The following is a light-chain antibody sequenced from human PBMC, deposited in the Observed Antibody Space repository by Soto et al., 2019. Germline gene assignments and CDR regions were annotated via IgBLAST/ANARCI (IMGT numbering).Light chain of an antibody. CDR1: QSVSSY. J-gene: IGKJ5*01. CDR2: DAS. Sequence: IVVTQSPSTLSLSPGERATLSCRASQSVSSYLAWYQQKPGQAPRLLIYDASNRATGIPARFSGGGSGTDFTLTISSLEPEDFAFYYCQQRSDWPPLTFGQGTRLEIK. V-gene: IGKV3-11*01. CDR3: QQRSDWPPLT.